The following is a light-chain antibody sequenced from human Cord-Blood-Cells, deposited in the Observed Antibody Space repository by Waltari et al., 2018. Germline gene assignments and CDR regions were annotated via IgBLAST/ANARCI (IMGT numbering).Light chain of an antibody. V-gene: IGLV2-11*01. J-gene: IGLJ3*02. CDR3: CSYAGSYTWV. CDR1: SSDVGGYNY. CDR2: DVS. Sequence: QSALTQPRSVSGSPGQSVTISCTGTSSDVGGYNYFSWYQQHPGKAPKLMIYDVSKRPSGLPDRFSGSKAGNTASLTISGLQAEDEADYYCCSYAGSYTWVFGGGTKLTVL.